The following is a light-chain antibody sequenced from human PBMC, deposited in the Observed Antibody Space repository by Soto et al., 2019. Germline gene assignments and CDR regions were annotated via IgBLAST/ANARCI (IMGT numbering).Light chain of an antibody. J-gene: IGKJ5*01. CDR2: DAS. CDR3: QQRSNWIT. CDR1: QSVSTW. Sequence: EIVLTQSPATLSLSPGDTATLSCRASQSVSTWLTWYQQKPGQAPRLLIYDASNRATGIPARFSGSGSGTDFTLTISCLEPEDFAVYYCQQRSNWITFGQGTRLEIE. V-gene: IGKV3-11*01.